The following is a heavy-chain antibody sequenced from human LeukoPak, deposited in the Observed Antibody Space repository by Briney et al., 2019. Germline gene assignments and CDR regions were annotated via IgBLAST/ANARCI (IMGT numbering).Heavy chain of an antibody. D-gene: IGHD5-24*01. CDR2: ITASGTAM. CDR3: ARGRDGSQSPIDD. Sequence: PGGSLRLSCAASGFTFSSYSMNWVRQAPGKGLEWVSHITASGTAMFYADSVKGRFTISRDNAKNSLYLQMNSLRAEDTAVYYCARGRDGSQSPIDDWGQGTLVTVSS. V-gene: IGHV3-48*01. J-gene: IGHJ4*02. CDR1: GFTFSSYS.